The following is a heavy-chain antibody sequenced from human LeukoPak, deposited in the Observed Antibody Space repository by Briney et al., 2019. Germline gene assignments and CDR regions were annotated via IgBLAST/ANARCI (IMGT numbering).Heavy chain of an antibody. Sequence: PSETLSLTCTVSGGSISSSSYSWGWIRQPPGKGLEWIGSIYYSGSTYYNPSLKSRVTISVDTSKNQFSLKLSSVTAADTAVYYCARYGAMSKGYYYGMDVWGQGTTVTVSS. V-gene: IGHV4-39*01. D-gene: IGHD4-17*01. J-gene: IGHJ6*02. CDR3: ARYGAMSKGYYYGMDV. CDR2: IYYSGST. CDR1: GGSISSSSYS.